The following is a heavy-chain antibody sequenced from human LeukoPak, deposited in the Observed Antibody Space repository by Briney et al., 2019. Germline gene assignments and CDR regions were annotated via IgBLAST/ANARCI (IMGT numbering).Heavy chain of an antibody. J-gene: IGHJ4*02. V-gene: IGHV3-13*01. CDR2: IDTAGDT. CDR3: AKDRLWFGELWGASDY. CDR1: GFTFSSYD. Sequence: GGSLRLSCAASGFTFSSYDMHWVRQPTGKGLEWVSTIDTAGDTYYPGSVKGRFTISRDNSKNTLYLQMNSLRAEDTAVYYCAKDRLWFGELWGASDYWGQGTLVTVSS. D-gene: IGHD3-10*01.